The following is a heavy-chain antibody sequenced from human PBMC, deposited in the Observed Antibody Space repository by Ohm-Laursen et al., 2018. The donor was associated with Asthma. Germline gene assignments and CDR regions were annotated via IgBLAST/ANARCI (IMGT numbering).Heavy chain of an antibody. CDR1: GFTFSSYG. CDR3: AKGGYSNFAESFQD. Sequence: SLRLSCTASGFTFSSYGMHWVRQAPGKGLEWVAVIWYDGSNKYYADSVKGRFTISRDNSKNTLYLQMNSLRAEDTAVYYCAKGGYSNFAESFQDWGQGPLVTVSS. D-gene: IGHD4-11*01. CDR2: IWYDGSNK. V-gene: IGHV3-33*06. J-gene: IGHJ1*01.